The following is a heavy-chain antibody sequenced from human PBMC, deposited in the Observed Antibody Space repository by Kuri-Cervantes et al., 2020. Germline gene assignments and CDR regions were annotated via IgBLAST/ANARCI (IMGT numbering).Heavy chain of an antibody. J-gene: IGHJ4*02. CDR3: AREDIDGYSYGIDY. CDR1: GGSFSGYY. D-gene: IGHD5-18*01. Sequence: SETLSLTCAVYGGSFSGYYWSWIRQPPGKGLEWIGEINHSGSTNYNPSLKSRVTISEDTSKNQFSLKLSSVTAADTAVYYCAREDIDGYSYGIDYWGQGTPVTVSS. V-gene: IGHV4-34*01. CDR2: INHSGST.